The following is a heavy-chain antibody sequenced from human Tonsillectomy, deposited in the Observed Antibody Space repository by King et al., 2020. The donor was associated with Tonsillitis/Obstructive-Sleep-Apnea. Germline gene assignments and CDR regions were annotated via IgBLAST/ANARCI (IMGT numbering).Heavy chain of an antibody. CDR2: ISYDGSNE. J-gene: IGHJ6*02. Sequence: VQLVESGGGVVQPGRSLRLSCVASGYTFSSYGMHWVRQAPGKGLEWVAVISYDGSNEYCADSVKGRFTISRDNSKNTLYLLMNSLRAEDTAVYYCAKCERDCSSTSCYADYYYFFGMDVWGQGTTVTVSS. V-gene: IGHV3-30*18. CDR3: AKCERDCSSTSCYADYYYFFGMDV. D-gene: IGHD2-2*01. CDR1: GYTFSSYG.